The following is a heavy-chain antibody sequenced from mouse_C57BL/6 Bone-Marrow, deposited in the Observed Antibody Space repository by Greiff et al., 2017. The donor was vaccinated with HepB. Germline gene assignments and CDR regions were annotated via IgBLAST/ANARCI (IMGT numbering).Heavy chain of an antibody. CDR1: GFNFKDDY. D-gene: IGHD2-4*01. V-gene: IGHV14-4*01. CDR2: IDPENGDT. J-gene: IGHJ4*01. Sequence: EVQLQESGAELVRPGASVKLSCTASGFNFKDDYMHWVKQRPEQGLEWIGWIDPENGDTEYASKFQGKATITADTSSNTAYLQLSSLTSEDTAVYYCTTLYYDCDGYYAMDYWGQGTSVTVSS. CDR3: TTLYYDCDGYYAMDY.